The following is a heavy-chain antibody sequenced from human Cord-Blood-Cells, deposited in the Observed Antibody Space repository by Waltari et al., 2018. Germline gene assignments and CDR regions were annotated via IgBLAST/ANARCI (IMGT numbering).Heavy chain of an antibody. J-gene: IGHJ3*02. CDR1: GGTFSSYA. Sequence: QVQLVQSGAEVKKPGSSVKVSCKASGGTFSSYAISWVRQSPGQGLEWMGGINPIFGTANDAQKFQGRVTITANESTSTAYMELSSLRSEDTAVYYCARARAWRYGDYAFDIWGQGTMVTVSS. CDR3: ARARAWRYGDYAFDI. CDR2: INPIFGTA. D-gene: IGHD4-17*01. V-gene: IGHV1-69*01.